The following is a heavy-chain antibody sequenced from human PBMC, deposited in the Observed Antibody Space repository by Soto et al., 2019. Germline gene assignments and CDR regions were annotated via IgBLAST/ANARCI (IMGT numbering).Heavy chain of an antibody. CDR3: ARGPRATMARGWFDP. CDR2: ISSSSTYI. J-gene: IGHJ5*02. D-gene: IGHD3-10*01. V-gene: IGHV3-21*01. CDR1: GFTFTSYS. Sequence: EVQLVESGGGLVKPGESLRLSCAASGFTFTSYSMNWVRQAPGKGLEWVSSISSSSTYIYYADSVKGRFTISRDNAKNSLYLQMTSLRAEDTAVYYCARGPRATMARGWFDPWGQGTLVTVSS.